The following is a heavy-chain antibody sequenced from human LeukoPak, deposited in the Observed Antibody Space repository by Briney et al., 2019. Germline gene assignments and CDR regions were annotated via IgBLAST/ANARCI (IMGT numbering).Heavy chain of an antibody. Sequence: SETLSLTCTVSGGSISSYYWSWIRQPPGKGLEWIGYIYYSGSTNYNPSLKSRVTISVDTSKNQFSLKLSSVTAADTAVYYCASHYGSGSYLGEAFDIWGQGIMVTVSS. CDR1: GGSISSYY. D-gene: IGHD3-10*01. CDR2: IYYSGST. V-gene: IGHV4-59*01. CDR3: ASHYGSGSYLGEAFDI. J-gene: IGHJ3*02.